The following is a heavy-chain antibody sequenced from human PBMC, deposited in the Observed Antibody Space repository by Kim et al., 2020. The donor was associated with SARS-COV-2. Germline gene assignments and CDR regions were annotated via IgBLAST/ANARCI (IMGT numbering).Heavy chain of an antibody. CDR2: INYVGTT. CDR1: GGSLSGYN. CDR3: ARVRSEFTSCYLIHRCLSYYHCLDV. D-gene: IGHD2-2*01. Sequence: SETLSLTCAVYGGSLSGYNWNWIRQPQGKGMDWIGEINYVGTTNYNPSLKSRITISIDRSKNQFSLKLASVTAADPSTYYCARVRSEFTSCYLIHRCLSYYHCLDVGGPGTAVTVS. V-gene: IGHV4-34*01. J-gene: IGHJ6*02.